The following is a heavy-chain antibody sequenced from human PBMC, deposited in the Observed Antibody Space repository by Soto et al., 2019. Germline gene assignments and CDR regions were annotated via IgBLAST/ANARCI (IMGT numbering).Heavy chain of an antibody. CDR3: AREEYYYGSGSYYKAPFDY. CDR2: IKQDGSEK. CDR1: GFTFSSYW. J-gene: IGHJ4*02. D-gene: IGHD3-10*01. V-gene: IGHV3-7*01. Sequence: EVQLVESGGGLVQPGGSLRLSCAASGFTFSSYWMSWVRQAPGKGLEWVANIKQDGSEKYYVDSVKGRFTISRDNAKNSLYLQMNSLRAEDTAVYYCAREEYYYGSGSYYKAPFDYWGQGTLVTVSS.